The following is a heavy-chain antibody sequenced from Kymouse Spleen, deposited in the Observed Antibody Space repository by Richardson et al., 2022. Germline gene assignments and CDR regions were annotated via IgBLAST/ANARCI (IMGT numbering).Heavy chain of an antibody. J-gene: IGHJ4*02. Sequence: QVQLVQSGAEVKKPGASVKVSCKASGYTFTGYYMHWVRQAPGQGLEWMGWINPNSGGTNYAQKFQGWVTMTRDTSISTAYMELSRLRSDDTAVYYCARGPTIFGVVILYFDYWGQGTLVTVSS. V-gene: IGHV1-2*04. CDR3: ARGPTIFGVVILYFDY. CDR1: GYTFTGYY. CDR2: INPNSGGT. D-gene: IGHD3-3*01.